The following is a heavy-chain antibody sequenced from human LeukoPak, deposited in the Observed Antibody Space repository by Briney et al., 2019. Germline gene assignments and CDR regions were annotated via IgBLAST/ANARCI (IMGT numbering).Heavy chain of an antibody. CDR2: INNVGSHI. D-gene: IGHD3-3*01. J-gene: IGHJ4*02. CDR1: GFTLSSSA. Sequence: GGSLRLSCTASGFTLSSSAMNWVRQAPGKGLEWVSSINNVGSHIYYAGSVKGRFTISRDNSKNTLYLQMNSLRAEDTAVYYCAKDPGDFWSGYYLDYWGQGTLVTVS. CDR3: AKDPGDFWSGYYLDY. V-gene: IGHV3-21*01.